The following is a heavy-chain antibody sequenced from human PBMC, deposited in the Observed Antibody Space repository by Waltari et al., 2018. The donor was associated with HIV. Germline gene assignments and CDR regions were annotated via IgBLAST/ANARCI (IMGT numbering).Heavy chain of an antibody. CDR1: GGSISSSSYY. V-gene: IGHV4-39*01. Sequence: QLQLQESGPGLVKPSETLSLTCTVSGGSISSSSYYWGWIRQPPGKGLEWIGSIYYSGSTYYNPSLKSRVTISVDTSKNQFSLKLSSVTAADTAVYYCATLQSAPLWFREFGMDVWGQGTTVTVSS. D-gene: IGHD3-10*01. J-gene: IGHJ6*02. CDR3: ATLQSAPLWFREFGMDV. CDR2: IYYSGST.